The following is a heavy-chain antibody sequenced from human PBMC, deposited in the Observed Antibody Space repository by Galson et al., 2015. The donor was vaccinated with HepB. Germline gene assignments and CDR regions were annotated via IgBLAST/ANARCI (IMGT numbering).Heavy chain of an antibody. CDR2: IWYDGSNK. V-gene: IGHV3-33*01. CDR1: GFTFSSYG. CDR3: ARDREGDYYYYYMDV. D-gene: IGHD3-16*01. J-gene: IGHJ6*03. Sequence: SLRLSCAASGFTFSSYGMHWVRQAPGKGLEWVAVIWYDGSNKYYADSVKGRFAISRDNSKNTLYLQMNSLRAEDTAVYYCARDREGDYYYYYMDVWGKGTTVTVSS.